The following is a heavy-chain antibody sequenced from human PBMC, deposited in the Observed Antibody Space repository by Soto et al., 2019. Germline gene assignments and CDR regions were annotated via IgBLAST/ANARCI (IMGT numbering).Heavy chain of an antibody. CDR3: ARHRRTTVAKFYFDN. J-gene: IGHJ4*02. CDR2: IFDSGNA. CDR1: GGSINSYC. D-gene: IGHD4-4*01. Sequence: SGTLSLTCTVSGGSINSYCWSWIRQPPGKGLEWIAYIFDSGNANYNPSLKSRVTISVDTSKNQFSLKLTSVTAADTAVYYCARHRRTTVAKFYFDNWGQGALVTVSS. V-gene: IGHV4-59*08.